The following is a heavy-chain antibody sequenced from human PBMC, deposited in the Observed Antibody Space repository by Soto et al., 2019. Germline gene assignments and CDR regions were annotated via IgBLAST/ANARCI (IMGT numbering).Heavy chain of an antibody. CDR2: IYNSGNT. V-gene: IGHV4-30-2*01. D-gene: IGHD2-21*02. CDR1: GGSISSGFYS. Sequence: SETLSLTCAVSGGSISSGFYSWSWIRQPPGQGLEWIGYIYNSGNTYYNPSLMSRVTIPVDRSQNHFSLKLTSVTAADTAGYYCARGSDGVWNWFDPWGQGTQVTVSS. CDR3: ARGSDGVWNWFDP. J-gene: IGHJ5*02.